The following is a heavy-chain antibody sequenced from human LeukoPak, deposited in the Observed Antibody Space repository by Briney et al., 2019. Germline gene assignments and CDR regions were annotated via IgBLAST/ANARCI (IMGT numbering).Heavy chain of an antibody. V-gene: IGHV3-74*01. J-gene: IGHJ4*02. CDR3: ARDSDWLLFDY. CDR1: GFTFSSYW. Sequence: GGSLRLSCAASGFTFSSYWMHWVRQAPGKGLVWVSRIHREGTTTIYADSVKGRFTISRDNGKNTLYLHMNSLRADDTAVYYCARDSDWLLFDYWGQGTLVTVSS. CDR2: IHREGTTT. D-gene: IGHD3-9*01.